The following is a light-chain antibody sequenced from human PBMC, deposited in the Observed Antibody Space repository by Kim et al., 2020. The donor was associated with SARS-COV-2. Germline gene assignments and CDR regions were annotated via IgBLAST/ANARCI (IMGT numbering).Light chain of an antibody. CDR3: KVWDSSTYV. CDR1: NIGSKN. Sequence: VALGQTARITGGGNNIGSKNVHWYQQKPGQAPVLVIYRDSNRPSGIPERFSGSNSGNTATLTISRAQAGDEADYYCKVWDSSTYVFGTGTKVTVL. J-gene: IGLJ1*01. CDR2: RDS. V-gene: IGLV3-9*01.